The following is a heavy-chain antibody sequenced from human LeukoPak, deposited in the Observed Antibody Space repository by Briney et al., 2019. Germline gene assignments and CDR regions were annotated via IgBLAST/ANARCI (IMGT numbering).Heavy chain of an antibody. CDR1: GGTFTSYA. CDR2: IIPIFGTA. V-gene: IGHV1-69*01. D-gene: IGHD3-9*01. J-gene: IGHJ6*02. CDR3: ASTSSMYYDILTGHYGMDV. Sequence: SVKVSCKASGGTFTSYAISWVRQAPGQGLEWMGGIIPIFGTANYAQKFQGRVTITADESTSTAYMELSSLRSEDTAVYYCASTSSMYYDILTGHYGMDVCGQGTTVTVSS.